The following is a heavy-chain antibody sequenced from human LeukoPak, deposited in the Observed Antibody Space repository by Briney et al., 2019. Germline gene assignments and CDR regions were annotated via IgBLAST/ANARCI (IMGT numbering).Heavy chain of an antibody. V-gene: IGHV3-7*01. J-gene: IGHJ4*02. CDR1: GFTFTTYW. CDR3: ARAGQVGTADY. D-gene: IGHD1-26*01. CDR2: IDQDGSEK. Sequence: GGSLRLSCAASGFTFTTYWMSWVRQAPGKGLEWVANIDQDGSEKYYVDSVKGRFTISRDNAKNSLYLQMNSLRAEDTAVYYCARAGQVGTADYWGQGNLVTVSS.